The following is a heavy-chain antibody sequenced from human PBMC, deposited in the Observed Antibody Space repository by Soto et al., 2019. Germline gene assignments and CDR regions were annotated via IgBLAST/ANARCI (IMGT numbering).Heavy chain of an antibody. D-gene: IGHD3-10*01. J-gene: IGHJ6*02. CDR1: GFTFNSHG. CDR2: ISYDGSNQ. CDR3: ASDSGYYSSETASLYYGMDV. Sequence: QVQLVESGGGVVQPGRSLRLSCAASGFTFNSHGMHWVRQAPGKGLEWVAVISYDGSNQYYGDSLKGRFTISRDNSKNTLALQMTGLGTEDTAVYYCASDSGYYSSETASLYYGMDVWGQGTTVTVSS. V-gene: IGHV3-30*03.